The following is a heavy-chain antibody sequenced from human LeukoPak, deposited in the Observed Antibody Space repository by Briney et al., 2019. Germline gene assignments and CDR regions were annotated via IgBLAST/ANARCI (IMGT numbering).Heavy chain of an antibody. J-gene: IGHJ4*02. CDR1: GGSISSYY. Sequence: SETLSLTCTVSGGSISSYYWSWIRQPPGKGLEWIGYIYYSGSTNYNPSLKSRVTISVDTSKNQFSLKLNSVTAADTAVYYCARVHSTSIFDYWGQGTLVTVSS. V-gene: IGHV4-59*08. CDR3: ARVHSTSIFDY. CDR2: IYYSGST. D-gene: IGHD6-13*01.